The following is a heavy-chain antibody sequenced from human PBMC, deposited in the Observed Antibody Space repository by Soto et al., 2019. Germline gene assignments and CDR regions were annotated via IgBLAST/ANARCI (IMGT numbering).Heavy chain of an antibody. D-gene: IGHD1-7*01. CDR3: VREPNNFRGITGTTGYGMDV. CDR1: GFTFSSYG. J-gene: IGHJ6*02. Sequence: PGGSLRLSCAASGFTFSSYGMHWVRQAPGKGLEWVAVIWYDGSNKYYADSVKGRFTISRDNSKNTLYLQMNSLRAEDTAVYYCVREPNNFRGITGTTGYGMDVWGQGTTVTVSS. V-gene: IGHV3-33*01. CDR2: IWYDGSNK.